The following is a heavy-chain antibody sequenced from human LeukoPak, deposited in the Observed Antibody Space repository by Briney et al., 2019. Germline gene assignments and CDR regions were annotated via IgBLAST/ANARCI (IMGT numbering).Heavy chain of an antibody. Sequence: SETLSLTCIVSGDSISSYYWSWIRQPPGKGLEWIGYIYYSGSTNYNPSLKSRVTISVDTSKNQFSLKLSSVTAADTAVYYCARVGRIAAAGTFDYWGQGTLVTVSS. CDR2: IYYSGST. V-gene: IGHV4-59*01. CDR1: GDSISSYY. CDR3: ARVGRIAAAGTFDY. D-gene: IGHD6-13*01. J-gene: IGHJ4*02.